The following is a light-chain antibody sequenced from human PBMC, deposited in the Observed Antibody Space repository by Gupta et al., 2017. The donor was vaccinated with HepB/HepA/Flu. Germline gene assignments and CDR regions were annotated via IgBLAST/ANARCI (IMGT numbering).Light chain of an antibody. CDR2: KAS. J-gene: IGKJ1*01. V-gene: IGKV1-5*03. Sequence: DIQMTQSPSTLSASVGERVTITCRASQSINNWLAWYQQKPGKAPKLLIYKASTLESGVPSRFSGSGSGTEFTLTISSLQPDDFATYYCQQYNTNSETFGQGTKVEI. CDR1: QSINNW. CDR3: QQYNTNSET.